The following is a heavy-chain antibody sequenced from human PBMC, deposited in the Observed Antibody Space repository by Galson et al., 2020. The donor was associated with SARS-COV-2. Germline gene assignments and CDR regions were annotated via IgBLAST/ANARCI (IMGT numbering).Heavy chain of an antibody. D-gene: IGHD2-15*01. V-gene: IGHV1-58*01. Sequence: SVKVSCKASGFTFTISAVQWVRQARGQRLEWIGWIVVGSGNTNYAQKFQERVTITRDMSTSTAYMELSSLRSQDTAVYYCAADPLLGMDVWGQGTTVTVSS. J-gene: IGHJ6*02. CDR1: GFTFTISA. CDR3: AADPLLGMDV. CDR2: IVVGSGNT.